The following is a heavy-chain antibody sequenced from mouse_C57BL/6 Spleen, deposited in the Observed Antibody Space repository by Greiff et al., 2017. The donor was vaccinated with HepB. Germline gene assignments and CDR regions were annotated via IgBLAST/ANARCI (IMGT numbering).Heavy chain of an antibody. CDR2: IYPGDGDT. CDR1: GYAFSSYW. J-gene: IGHJ2*01. CDR3: AREGHYGSKDYFDY. D-gene: IGHD1-1*01. V-gene: IGHV1-80*01. Sequence: VKLHQSGAELVKPGASVKISCKASGYAFSSYWMNWVKQRPGKGLEWIGQIYPGDGDTNYNGKFKGKATLTADKSSSTAYMQLSSLTSEDSAVYFCAREGHYGSKDYFDYWGQGTTLTVSS.